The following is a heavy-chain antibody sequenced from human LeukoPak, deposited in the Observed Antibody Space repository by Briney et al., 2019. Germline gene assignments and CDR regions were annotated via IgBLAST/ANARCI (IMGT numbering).Heavy chain of an antibody. CDR2: IIHSGSN. J-gene: IGHJ4*02. D-gene: IGHD3-22*01. CDR3: ARGRPYDSSGDY. V-gene: IGHV4-34*01. Sequence: PSETLSLTCTVYGGSFSGYYWIWLRQPPGKGLEWMGEIIHSGSNNYHPSLKSRVTISVDTSKTQFSLKLNSVTAADTAVYYWARGRPYDSSGDYWGQGTLVTVSS. CDR1: GGSFSGYY.